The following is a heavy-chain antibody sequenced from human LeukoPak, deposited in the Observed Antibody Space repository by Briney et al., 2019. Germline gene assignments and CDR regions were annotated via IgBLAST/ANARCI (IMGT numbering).Heavy chain of an antibody. CDR3: ARKFTILGYMDV. CDR2: MIPIFGTA. V-gene: IGHV1-69*13. CDR1: GGTFSSYA. Sequence: ASVKVSCKASGGTFSSYAISWVRQAPGQGLEWMGGMIPIFGTANYAQKFQGRVTITADESTSTAYMELSSLRSEDTAVYYCARKFTILGYMDVWGKGTTVPVSS. D-gene: IGHD3-3*01. J-gene: IGHJ6*03.